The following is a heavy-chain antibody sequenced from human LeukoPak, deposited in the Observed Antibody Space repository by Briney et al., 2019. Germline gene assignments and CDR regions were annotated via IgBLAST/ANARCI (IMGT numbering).Heavy chain of an antibody. J-gene: IGHJ4*02. CDR2: IRYDGSNK. CDR3: AKPLDSSGYVLDF. Sequence: GGSLRLSRAASGFTFSSYGMHWVRQAPGKGLEWVAFIRYDGSNKYYADSVKGRFTISRDNSKNTLYLQMNSLRPEDTAVYYCAKPLDSSGYVLDFWGQGTLVTVSS. CDR1: GFTFSSYG. V-gene: IGHV3-30*02. D-gene: IGHD3-22*01.